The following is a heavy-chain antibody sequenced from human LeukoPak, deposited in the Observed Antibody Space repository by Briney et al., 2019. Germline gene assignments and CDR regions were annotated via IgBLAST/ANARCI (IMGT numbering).Heavy chain of an antibody. V-gene: IGHV3-74*01. CDR3: VRDIAPVGTVWFDP. J-gene: IGHJ5*02. D-gene: IGHD6-13*01. Sequence: PGGSLRLSCAASGFTFSSYGMHWVRQAPGKGLVWVSRINGDGSSTTYADSVKGRFTISRDNAKNTLYLQMNSLRVEDTAVYYCVRDIAPVGTVWFDPWGQGTLVTVSS. CDR2: INGDGSST. CDR1: GFTFSSYG.